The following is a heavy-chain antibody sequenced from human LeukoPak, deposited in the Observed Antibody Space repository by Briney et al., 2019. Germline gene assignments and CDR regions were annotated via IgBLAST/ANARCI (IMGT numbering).Heavy chain of an antibody. CDR2: INSDGSST. V-gene: IGHV3-74*01. J-gene: IGHJ4*02. Sequence: GGSLRLSCAASGFTFSSYEMNWVRQAPGKGLVWVSRINSDGSSTSYADSVKGRFTISRDNAKNTLYLQMNSLRAEDTAVYYCASLNYYDSSGYYYGGVDYWGQGTLVTVSS. CDR3: ASLNYYDSSGYYYGGVDY. CDR1: GFTFSSYE. D-gene: IGHD3-22*01.